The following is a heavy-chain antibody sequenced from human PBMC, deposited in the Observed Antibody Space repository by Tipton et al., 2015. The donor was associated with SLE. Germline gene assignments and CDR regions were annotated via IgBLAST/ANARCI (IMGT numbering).Heavy chain of an antibody. D-gene: IGHD2-15*01. J-gene: IGHJ4*02. CDR3: ARRWDCSGGSCQGSFGY. CDR1: GYTFTSYD. V-gene: IGHV1-8*01. CDR2: MNPNSGDA. Sequence: QVQLVQSGPEVKKPGASVKVSYKASGYTFTSYDINWVRQATGQGLEWMGWMNPNSGDAGYALKFQGRVTMTRNISKSTAYMELSSLRSEDTAVYYCARRWDCSGGSCQGSFGYWGQGTLVTVSS.